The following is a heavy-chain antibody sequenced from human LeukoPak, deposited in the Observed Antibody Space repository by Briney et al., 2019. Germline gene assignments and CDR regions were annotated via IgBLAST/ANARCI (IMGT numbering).Heavy chain of an antibody. CDR2: IIPIFGIA. D-gene: IGHD3-16*01. J-gene: IGHJ6*03. CDR3: ARTLDMSGAGGVYYYYMDV. V-gene: IGHV1-69*05. Sequence: SVKVSCKASGGTFSSYAISWVRQAPGQGLEWMGGIIPIFGIANYAQKFQGRVTITTDESTSTAYMELSSLRSEDTAVYYCARTLDMSGAGGVYYYYMDVWGKGTTVTVSS. CDR1: GGTFSSYA.